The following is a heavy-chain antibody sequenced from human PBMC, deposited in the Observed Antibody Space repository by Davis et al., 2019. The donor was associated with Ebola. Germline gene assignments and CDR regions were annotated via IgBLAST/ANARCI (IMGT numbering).Heavy chain of an antibody. CDR1: GGSISSSSYY. D-gene: IGHD6-19*01. CDR2: IYYSGST. V-gene: IGHV4-39*07. CDR3: ARDSRWLVPGTYYYYGMDV. J-gene: IGHJ6*02. Sequence: SETLSLTCTVSGGSISSSSYYWGWIRQPPGKGLEWIGSIYYSGSTYYNPSLKSRVTISVDTSKNHFSLKLSSVTAADTAVYYCARDSRWLVPGTYYYYGMDVWGQGTTVTVSS.